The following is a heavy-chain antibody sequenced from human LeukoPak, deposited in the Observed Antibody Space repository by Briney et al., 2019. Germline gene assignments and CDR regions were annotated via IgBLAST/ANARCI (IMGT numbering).Heavy chain of an antibody. V-gene: IGHV3-23*01. J-gene: IGHJ4*02. Sequence: GGSLRLSCAASGFSFTRYAMNWVRQAPGKGLEWVAVVIGSSGATDYADSVKGRFTISRDNSKNTLFLQMNSLRAEDTAIYYCAKGAYDFLEIAYFDYWGQGALVTVSS. CDR2: VIGSSGAT. D-gene: IGHD3-3*01. CDR1: GFSFTRYA. CDR3: AKGAYDFLEIAYFDY.